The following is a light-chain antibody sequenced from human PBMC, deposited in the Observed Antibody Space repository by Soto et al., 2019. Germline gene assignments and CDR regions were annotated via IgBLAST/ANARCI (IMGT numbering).Light chain of an antibody. J-gene: IGLJ1*01. V-gene: IGLV1-44*01. Sequence: QSVLTQPPSASETPGQRVTISCSGSSSNIGGNTVNWYQQLPGTAPKLLIYSNNQRPSGVPDRFSASKSGTSASLSISGLQSEDEADYYWAAWDDRLNGYVFGTGTKLTVL. CDR1: SSNIGGNT. CDR3: AAWDDRLNGYV. CDR2: SNN.